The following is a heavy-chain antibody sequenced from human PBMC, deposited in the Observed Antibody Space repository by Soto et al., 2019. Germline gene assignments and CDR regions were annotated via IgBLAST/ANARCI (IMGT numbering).Heavy chain of an antibody. J-gene: IGHJ4*02. CDR2: IRKKTNSYTT. V-gene: IGHV3-72*01. CDR1: GFTFSRYS. D-gene: IGHD4-17*01. Sequence: EVQLVESGGGLVQPGGSLRVSCAASGFTFSRYSMNWIRQAPGKGLEWVGRIRKKTNSYTTEYAASVKGRFIISRDDSTNSLYLQMSSLKTEDTAVYYCTTVTTVDYYFDYWGQGTLVTVSS. CDR3: TTVTTVDYYFDY.